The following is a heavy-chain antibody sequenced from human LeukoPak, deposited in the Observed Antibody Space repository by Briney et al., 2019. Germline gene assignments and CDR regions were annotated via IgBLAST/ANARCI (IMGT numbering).Heavy chain of an antibody. CDR3: ARASVVVVVPETYFDY. J-gene: IGHJ4*02. CDR1: GFTFSSYG. D-gene: IGHD2-2*01. Sequence: QPGRSLRLSCAASGFTFSSYGMHWVRQAPGKGLEWVAVISYDGSNKYYADSVKGRFTISRDNSKNTLYLQMNSLRSEDTAVYYCARASVVVVVPETYFDYWGQGALVTVSS. CDR2: ISYDGSNK. V-gene: IGHV3-30*03.